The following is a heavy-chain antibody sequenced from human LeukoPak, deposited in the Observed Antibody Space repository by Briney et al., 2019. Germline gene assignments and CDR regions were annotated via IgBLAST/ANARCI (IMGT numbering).Heavy chain of an antibody. Sequence: GGSLRLSCAASGFTFSNYAMSWVRQAPGKGLEWVSGISGSGDGTYYGDSVQGRFTISRDNTKNTLYLKMNSPRAEATAVYYCAKEKQRNFDYWGQGALVTVSS. CDR2: ISGSGDGT. CDR1: GFTFSNYA. CDR3: AKEKQRNFDY. V-gene: IGHV3-23*01. J-gene: IGHJ4*02.